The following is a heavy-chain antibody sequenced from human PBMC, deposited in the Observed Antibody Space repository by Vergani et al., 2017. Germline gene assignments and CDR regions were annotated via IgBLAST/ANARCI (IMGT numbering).Heavy chain of an antibody. Sequence: EVQLVESGGGLVQFGGSLRLSCAASGFTFDDYAMHWVRQAPGKGLEWVSGISWNSGSIGYADSVKGRFTISRDNAKNSLYLQMNSLRAEDTALYYCAKDHYDFWSGYPNLSPFDLWGRGTLVTVSS. J-gene: IGHJ2*01. CDR2: ISWNSGSI. CDR3: AKDHYDFWSGYPNLSPFDL. CDR1: GFTFDDYA. D-gene: IGHD3-3*01. V-gene: IGHV3-9*01.